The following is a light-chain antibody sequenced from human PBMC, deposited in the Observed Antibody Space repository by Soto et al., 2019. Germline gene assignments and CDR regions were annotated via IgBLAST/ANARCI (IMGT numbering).Light chain of an antibody. Sequence: QSALTQPASVSGSPGQSITISCTGTSSDIGAYNYVSWYQQYPGKVPKLIIYEVTNRPSGISNRFSGSKSDNTSSLTISGLQAEDEADYYCSSYTSTSPVAFGGGTKLTVL. CDR1: SSDIGAYNY. CDR3: SSYTSTSPVA. J-gene: IGLJ2*01. V-gene: IGLV2-14*01. CDR2: EVT.